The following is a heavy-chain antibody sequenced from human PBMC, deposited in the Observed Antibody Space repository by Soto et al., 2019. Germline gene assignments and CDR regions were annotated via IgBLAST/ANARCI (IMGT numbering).Heavy chain of an antibody. CDR2: IIPILGTA. Sequence: VASVKVSCKASGGTFSSYTISWVRQAHGQGLEWMGRIIPILGTANYAQKFQGRVTITADESTSTAYMELSSLRSEDTAVYYCARGARDDILTGPRNYYFDYWGQGTLVTVSS. V-gene: IGHV1-69*08. CDR1: GGTFSSYT. D-gene: IGHD3-9*01. CDR3: ARGARDDILTGPRNYYFDY. J-gene: IGHJ4*02.